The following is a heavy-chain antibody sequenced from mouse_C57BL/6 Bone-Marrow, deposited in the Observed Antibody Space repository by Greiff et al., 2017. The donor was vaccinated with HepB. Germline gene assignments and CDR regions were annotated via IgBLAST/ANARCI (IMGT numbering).Heavy chain of an antibody. J-gene: IGHJ3*01. CDR3: TTHYGSSYLFAY. V-gene: IGHV14-4*01. Sequence: VQLKESGAELVRPGASVKLSCTASGFNIKDDYMHWVKQRPEQGLEWIGWIDPENGDTEYASKFQGKATITADTSSNTAYLQLSSLTSEDTAVYYCTTHYGSSYLFAYWGQGTLVTGSA. CDR1: GFNIKDDY. D-gene: IGHD1-1*01. CDR2: IDPENGDT.